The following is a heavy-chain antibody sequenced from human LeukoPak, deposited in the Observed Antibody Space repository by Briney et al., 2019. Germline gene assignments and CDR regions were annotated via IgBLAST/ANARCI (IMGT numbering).Heavy chain of an antibody. J-gene: IGHJ4*02. V-gene: IGHV4-39*07. D-gene: IGHD5-12*01. CDR1: GGSISSSSYY. CDR3: ARDGYAPH. CDR2: IYYSGST. Sequence: PSETLSLTCTVSGGSISSSSYYWGWIRQPPGKGLEWIGTIYYSGSTYYNPSLKSRVTISVDTSKNQFSLKLSSVTAADTAVYYCARDGYAPHWGQGTLVTVSS.